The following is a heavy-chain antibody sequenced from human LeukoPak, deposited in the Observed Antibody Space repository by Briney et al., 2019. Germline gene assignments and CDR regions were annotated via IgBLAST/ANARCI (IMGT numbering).Heavy chain of an antibody. V-gene: IGHV1-69*04. D-gene: IGHD4-17*01. J-gene: IGHJ4*02. CDR1: GYTFTSYD. CDR3: ARTMTTVTIDGYYFDY. Sequence: SVKASCKASGYTFTSYDINWVRQAPGQGLEWMGRIIPILGIANYAQKFQGRVTITADKSTSTAYMELSSLRSEDTAVYYCARTMTTVTIDGYYFDYWGQGTLVTVSS. CDR2: IIPILGIA.